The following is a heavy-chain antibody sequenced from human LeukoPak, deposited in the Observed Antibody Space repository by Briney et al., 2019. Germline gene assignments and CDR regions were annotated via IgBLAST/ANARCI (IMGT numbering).Heavy chain of an antibody. CDR3: ARTRSTYYDFWSGSYSEYYFDY. J-gene: IGHJ4*02. V-gene: IGHV1-18*01. CDR1: GYTFTSYG. D-gene: IGHD3-3*01. CDR2: ISAYNGNT. Sequence: ASVKVSCKASGYTFTSYGISWVRQAPGQGLEGMGWISAYNGNTNYVQKLQGRVTMTTDTSTSTAYMELWSLRSDDTAVYYCARTRSTYYDFWSGSYSEYYFDYWGQGTLVTVSS.